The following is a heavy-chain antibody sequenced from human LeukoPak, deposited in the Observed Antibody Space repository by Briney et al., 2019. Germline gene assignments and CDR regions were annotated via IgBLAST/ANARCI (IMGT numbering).Heavy chain of an antibody. CDR2: ISWNSGSI. J-gene: IGHJ3*02. V-gene: IGHV3-9*01. D-gene: IGHD3-16*01. Sequence: GRSLRLSCAASGFTFDDYAMHWVRQAPGKGPEWVSGISWNSGSIGYADSVKGRFTISRDNAKNSLYLQMNSLRAEDTALYYCAKDNKRRATFGLREDAFDIWGQGTMVTVSS. CDR1: GFTFDDYA. CDR3: AKDNKRRATFGLREDAFDI.